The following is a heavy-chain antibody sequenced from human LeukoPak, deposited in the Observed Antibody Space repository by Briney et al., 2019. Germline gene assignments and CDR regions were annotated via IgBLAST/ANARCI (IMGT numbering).Heavy chain of an antibody. D-gene: IGHD6-13*01. CDR1: GFTFSDYG. CDR3: AGRGIAHS. J-gene: IGHJ6*02. Sequence: GGSLRLSCAASGFTFSDYGMTWVRQAPGKGLECVSAVSYNDGSRTYYADSVKGRFTISRDNSRNTVYLQMNSLRVEDTAVYYCAGRGIAHSWGQGTTVTVSS. V-gene: IGHV3-23*01. CDR2: VSYNDGSRT.